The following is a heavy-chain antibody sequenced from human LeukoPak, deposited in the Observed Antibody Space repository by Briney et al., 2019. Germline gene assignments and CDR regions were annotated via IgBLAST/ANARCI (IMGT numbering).Heavy chain of an antibody. V-gene: IGHV4-38-2*02. Sequence: SETLSLTGAVSGYSISNGYQWAWIRQPPGKTLEWIGSIYHSGSAHYNPSLNSRVTISVDTSNNHFSLRLSSVPAADTAVYYCARDPRWLTPDCTSTSCYENYFDPWGQGTLVTVSS. CDR3: ARDPRWLTPDCTSTSCYENYFDP. CDR1: GYSISNGYQ. D-gene: IGHD2-2*01. CDR2: IYHSGSA. J-gene: IGHJ5*02.